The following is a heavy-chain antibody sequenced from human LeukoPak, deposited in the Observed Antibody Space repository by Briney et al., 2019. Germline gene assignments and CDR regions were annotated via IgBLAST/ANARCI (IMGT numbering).Heavy chain of an antibody. CDR1: GGTFSSYA. Sequence: SVKVSCKASGGTFSSYAISWVRQAPGQGLEWMGGIIPIFGTANYAQKFQGRVTITTDESTSTAYMELSSLRSEDTAVYYCASRRAMVRGVIITPADYWGQGTLVTVSS. V-gene: IGHV1-69*05. CDR3: ASRRAMVRGVIITPADY. CDR2: IIPIFGTA. D-gene: IGHD3-10*01. J-gene: IGHJ4*02.